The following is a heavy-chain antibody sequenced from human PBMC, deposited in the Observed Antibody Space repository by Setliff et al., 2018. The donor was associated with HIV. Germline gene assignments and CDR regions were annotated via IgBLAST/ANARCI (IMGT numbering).Heavy chain of an antibody. J-gene: IGHJ6*02. CDR3: ARDSRDIVVVIAPEPEPYYYYGMDV. V-gene: IGHV1-69*13. Sequence: VASVKVSCKASGDTFNSHAISWVRQAPGQGLEWMGGIIPIFGTPNYAQKFKGRLTITADESTSTVYMELSSLRSEDTAVYYCARDSRDIVVVIAPEPEPYYYYGMDVWGEGTTVTV. CDR1: GDTFNSHA. CDR2: IIPIFGTP. D-gene: IGHD2-15*01.